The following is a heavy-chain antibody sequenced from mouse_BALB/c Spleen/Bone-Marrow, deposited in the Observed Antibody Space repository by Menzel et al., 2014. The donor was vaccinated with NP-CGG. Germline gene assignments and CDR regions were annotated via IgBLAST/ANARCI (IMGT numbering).Heavy chain of an antibody. CDR1: GYSITSGYY. J-gene: IGHJ4*01. CDR2: ISYDGTN. Sequence: EVKLEESGPGLVKPSQSLSLTCSVTGYSITSGYYWNWIRQFPGNKLEWMGYISYDGTNNYSPSLKNRFSITRDTSKNQFFLKLNSVTTEDTATYCCSRGLFLMDYWGQGTSVTVSS. V-gene: IGHV3-6*02. CDR3: SRGLFLMDY.